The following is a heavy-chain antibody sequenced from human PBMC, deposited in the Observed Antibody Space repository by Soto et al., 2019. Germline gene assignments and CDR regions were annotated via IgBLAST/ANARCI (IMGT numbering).Heavy chain of an antibody. J-gene: IGHJ6*02. CDR2: IIPIIGTA. CDR3: ARARYNGVGDRYFYHYGRGV. D-gene: IGHD3-16*01. V-gene: IGHV1-69*13. CDR1: GGTFSNYA. Sequence: SVKVSCKSSGGTFSNYAINWVREAPGQGLEWMGGIIPIIGTAYYAQKFQGGVTITADESTSTAYMELSSLRSEDTALYYCARARYNGVGDRYFYHYGRGVWGQGTTVTASS.